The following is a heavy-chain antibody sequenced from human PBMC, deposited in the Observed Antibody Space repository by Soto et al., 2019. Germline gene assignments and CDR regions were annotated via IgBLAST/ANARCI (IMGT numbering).Heavy chain of an antibody. CDR1: GFTFSSYS. CDR3: ARDLGAPTFFDY. CDR2: ISSSSSYI. D-gene: IGHD6-6*01. Sequence: CSLRLSCAASGFTFSSYSMNWVRQAPGKGLEWVSSISSSSSYIYYADSVKGQFTISRDNAKNSLYLQMNSLRAEDTAVYYCARDLGAPTFFDYWGQGALVTVSS. J-gene: IGHJ4*02. V-gene: IGHV3-21*01.